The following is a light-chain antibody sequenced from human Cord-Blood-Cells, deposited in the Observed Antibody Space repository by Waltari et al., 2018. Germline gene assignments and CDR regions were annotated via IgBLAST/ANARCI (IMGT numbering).Light chain of an antibody. V-gene: IGKV1-33*01. Sequence: DIQMTQSPSSLSASVGDRVTITCQASQDISNYLNWYQQKPGKAPKLLIYDASNLETGVPSRFSGSGSGTYFTFTISSLQPEDIATYYCQQYVSSLLTFGGGTKVEIK. CDR3: QQYVSSLLT. CDR1: QDISNY. CDR2: DAS. J-gene: IGKJ4*01.